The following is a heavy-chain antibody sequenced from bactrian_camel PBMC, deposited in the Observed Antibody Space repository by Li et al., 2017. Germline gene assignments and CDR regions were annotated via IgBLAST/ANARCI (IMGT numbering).Heavy chain of an antibody. J-gene: IGHJ6*01. CDR3: AADFSLLAEYGDYDLCRSVQDPSDFGD. CDR2: IDSDGNT. D-gene: IGHD4*01. V-gene: IGHV3S53*01. CDR1: RPQPQDTASLYTFDSA. Sequence: HVQLVESGGGSVQAGGSLRLSCEASRPQPQDTASLYTFDSACMGWFRQAPGKEPEGVASIDSDGNTFYSDSVKGRFTISQDNAKNTLWLQMDSLKPEDTAMYYCAADFSLLAEYGDYDLCRSVQDPSDFGDWGQGTQVTVS.